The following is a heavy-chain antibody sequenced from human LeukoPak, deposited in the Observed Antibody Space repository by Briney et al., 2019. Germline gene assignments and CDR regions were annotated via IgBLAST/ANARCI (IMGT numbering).Heavy chain of an antibody. CDR3: ARESSGYYYWDYFDY. V-gene: IGHV3-64*01. CDR1: GFTFSSYA. D-gene: IGHD3-22*01. CDR2: ISSNGGST. J-gene: IGHJ4*02. Sequence: GGSLRLSCAASGFTFSSYAMHWVRQAPGKGLEYVSAISSNGGSTYYANSVKGRLTISRDNSKNTLYLQMGSLRAEDMAVYYCARESSGYYYWDYFDYWGQGTLVTVSS.